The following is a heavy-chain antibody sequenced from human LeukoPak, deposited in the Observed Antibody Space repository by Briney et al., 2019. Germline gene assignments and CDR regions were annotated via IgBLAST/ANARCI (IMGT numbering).Heavy chain of an antibody. Sequence: ASVKVSCKASGGTFSSYAISWVRQAPGQGLEWMGRIIPILGIANYAQKFQGRVTITADKSTSTAYMELSSLSSEDTAVYYCARDVYYDSSGYYYYYYYYGMDVWGQGTTVTVSS. V-gene: IGHV1-69*04. D-gene: IGHD3-22*01. CDR2: IIPILGIA. J-gene: IGHJ6*02. CDR1: GGTFSSYA. CDR3: ARDVYYDSSGYYYYYYYYGMDV.